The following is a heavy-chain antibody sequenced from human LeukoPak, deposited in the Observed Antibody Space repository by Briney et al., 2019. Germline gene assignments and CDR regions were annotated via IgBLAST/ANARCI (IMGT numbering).Heavy chain of an antibody. V-gene: IGHV4-59*08. Sequence: PSETLSLTCTVSGGSISSYYWSWIRQPPGKGLEWIGYIYYSGSTNYNPSLKSRVTISVDTSKNQFSLKLSSVTAADTAVYYCARGSSSWFLFDYWGQGTLVTVSS. CDR2: IYYSGST. CDR3: ARGSSSWFLFDY. CDR1: GGSISSYY. J-gene: IGHJ4*02. D-gene: IGHD6-13*01.